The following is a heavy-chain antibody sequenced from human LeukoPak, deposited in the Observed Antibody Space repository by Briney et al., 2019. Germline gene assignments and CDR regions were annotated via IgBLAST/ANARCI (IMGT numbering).Heavy chain of an antibody. CDR1: GDTFSSYD. CDR2: IIPIFGTA. Sequence: ASVKVSCKASGDTFSSYDINWVRQATGQGLEWMGGIIPIFGTANYAQKFQGRVTITTGESTSTAYMELSSLRSEDTAVYYCASFAAAGTIGYYYMDVWGKGTTVTVSS. CDR3: ASFAAAGTIGYYYMDV. D-gene: IGHD6-13*01. J-gene: IGHJ6*03. V-gene: IGHV1-69*05.